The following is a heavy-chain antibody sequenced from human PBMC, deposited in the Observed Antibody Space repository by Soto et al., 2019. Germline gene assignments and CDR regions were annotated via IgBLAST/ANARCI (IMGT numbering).Heavy chain of an antibody. CDR2: IDAGNGHT. CDR1: DYSLSDYG. V-gene: IGHV1-3*01. J-gene: IGHJ4*02. CDR3: ARDRWVTTWSLGY. D-gene: IGHD7-27*01. Sequence: ASVKVSCKTSDYSLSDYGIHWVRQAPGQRLEWMGWIDAGNGHTQYSQNFRGRVTTSRDTSANTAFLDLSSLRSEDTAVYYCARDRWVTTWSLGYWGQGTLVTVSS.